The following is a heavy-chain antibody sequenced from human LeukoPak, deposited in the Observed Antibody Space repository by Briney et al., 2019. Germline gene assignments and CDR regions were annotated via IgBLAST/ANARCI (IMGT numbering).Heavy chain of an antibody. CDR1: GGSFSGYY. D-gene: IGHD3-3*01. CDR3: ARWKYYDFWSGQSALDV. CDR2: ISHRGST. V-gene: IGHV4-34*01. J-gene: IGHJ6*02. Sequence: SETLSLTCAVYGGSFSGYYWSWIRQPPGKGLEWIGEISHRGSTNYNPSLKSRVTISVDTSKNQFSLKLSSVTAADTAVYYCARWKYYDFWSGQSALDVWGQGTTVTVSS.